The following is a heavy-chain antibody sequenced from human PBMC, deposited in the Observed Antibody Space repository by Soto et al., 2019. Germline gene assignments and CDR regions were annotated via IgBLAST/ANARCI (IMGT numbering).Heavy chain of an antibody. J-gene: IGHJ4*02. V-gene: IGHV3-33*05. CDR3: ARRWNYYLDF. D-gene: IGHD1-1*01. CDR2: ISYDGSD. Sequence: QMQLVESGGGVVQPGRSLRLSCVAYGFPFREFGMHWVRQAPGKGLEWVALISYDGSDYADSVKGRFTISRDDSRDTLVLHMDNMRPDDTGVYYCARRWNYYLDFWGQGTLVAVSS. CDR1: GFPFREFG.